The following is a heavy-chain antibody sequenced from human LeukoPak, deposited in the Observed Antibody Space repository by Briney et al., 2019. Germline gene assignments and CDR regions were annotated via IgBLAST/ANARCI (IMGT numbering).Heavy chain of an antibody. Sequence: SETLSLTCTVSGGSTSSYYWSWIRQPPGKGLEWIGYIYYSGSTNYNPSLKSRVTISVDTSKNQFSLKLSSVTAADTAVYYCARGKYQLLFLWGQGTLVTVSS. D-gene: IGHD2-2*01. CDR2: IYYSGST. CDR1: GGSTSSYY. J-gene: IGHJ4*02. CDR3: ARGKYQLLFL. V-gene: IGHV4-59*01.